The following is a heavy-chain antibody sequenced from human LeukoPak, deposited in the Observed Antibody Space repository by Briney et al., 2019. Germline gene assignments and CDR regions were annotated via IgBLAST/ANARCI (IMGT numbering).Heavy chain of an antibody. CDR2: IYYSGST. Sequence: SETLSLTCTVSGGSISSSSYYWGWIRQPPGKGLEWIGSIYYSGSTYYNPSLKSRVTISVDTSKNQFSLKLSSVTAADTAVYYCARDRDDQWLVLFDAFDIWGQGTMVTVSS. J-gene: IGHJ3*02. D-gene: IGHD6-19*01. CDR1: GGSISSSSYY. V-gene: IGHV4-39*07. CDR3: ARDRDDQWLVLFDAFDI.